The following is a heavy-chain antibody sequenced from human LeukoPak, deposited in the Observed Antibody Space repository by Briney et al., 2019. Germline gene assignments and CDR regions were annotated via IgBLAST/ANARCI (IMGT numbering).Heavy chain of an antibody. V-gene: IGHV1-2*06. CDR3: ARSGSSGWHDY. D-gene: IGHD6-19*01. CDR1: VYTFTGYY. J-gene: IGHJ4*02. CDR2: INPNSGGT. Sequence: ASVKVSCKASVYTFTGYYMHWVRQAPGQGLERVGRINPNSGGTNYAQKFQGRVTMTRDTSISTAYMELSRLRSDDTAVYYCARSGSSGWHDYWGQGTLVTVSS.